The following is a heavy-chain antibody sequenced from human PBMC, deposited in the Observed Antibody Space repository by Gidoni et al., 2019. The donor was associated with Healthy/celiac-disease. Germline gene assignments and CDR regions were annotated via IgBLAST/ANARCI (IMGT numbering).Heavy chain of an antibody. CDR2: ISGSGGST. CDR1: GLTVSSYA. Sequence: EMQLLESGGGLVQPGGSLRLACAASGLTVSSYAICWVRQAPGNGLEWVSAISGSGGSTYDAASVKGRFTISRDNSKNTLYLQMNSLRAEDTAVYYCAKGTIVVVPAAMFGWGQGTLVTVSS. D-gene: IGHD2-2*01. CDR3: AKGTIVVVPAAMFG. J-gene: IGHJ4*02. V-gene: IGHV3-23*01.